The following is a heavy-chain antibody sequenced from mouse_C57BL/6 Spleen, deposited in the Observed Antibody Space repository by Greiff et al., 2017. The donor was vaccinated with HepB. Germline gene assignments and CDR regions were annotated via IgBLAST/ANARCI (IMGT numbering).Heavy chain of an antibody. J-gene: IGHJ3*01. Sequence: QVQLQQSGPELVKPGASVKISCKASGYAFSSSWMNWVKQRPGKGLEWIGRIYPGDGDTNYNGKFKGKATLTADKSYSTAYMQLSSLTSEDSAVYFCARWWDQAYWGQGTLVTVSA. CDR3: ARWWDQAY. V-gene: IGHV1-82*01. CDR2: IYPGDGDT. D-gene: IGHD1-1*02. CDR1: GYAFSSSW.